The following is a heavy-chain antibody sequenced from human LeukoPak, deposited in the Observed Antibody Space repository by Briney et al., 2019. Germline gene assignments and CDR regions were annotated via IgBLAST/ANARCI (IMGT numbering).Heavy chain of an antibody. CDR3: ARGYSYGY. V-gene: IGHV3-21*01. CDR2: ISGSSSYI. Sequence: GGSLRLSCAASGFTFSIYSMNWVRQAPGKGLEWVSSISGSSSYIYDADSVKGRFTISRDNAKNSLYLQMNSLRAEDTAVYYCARGYSYGYWGQGTLVTVSS. J-gene: IGHJ4*02. CDR1: GFTFSIYS. D-gene: IGHD5-18*01.